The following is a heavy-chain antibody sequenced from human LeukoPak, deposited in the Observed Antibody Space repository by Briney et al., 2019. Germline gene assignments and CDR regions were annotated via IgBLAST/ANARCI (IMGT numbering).Heavy chain of an antibody. J-gene: IGHJ5*02. CDR3: ARRSLANSSGPTGVFDP. Sequence: ETQSLTCTVSGGSISSSSYYWGWIRQPPGKGLEWIGSVFYSGTTYYNPSLKSRVTISVDTSKNQFSLKLSSVTAADTAVYFCARRSLANSSGPTGVFDPWGQGNLVSVSS. CDR2: VFYSGTT. CDR1: GGSISSSSYY. D-gene: IGHD3-22*01. V-gene: IGHV4-39*01.